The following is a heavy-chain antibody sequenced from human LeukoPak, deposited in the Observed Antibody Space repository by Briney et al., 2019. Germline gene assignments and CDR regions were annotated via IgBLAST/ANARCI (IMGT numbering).Heavy chain of an antibody. V-gene: IGHV3-15*01. D-gene: IGHD1-1*01. Sequence: PGGSLRLSCAASGFTFSNAWMSWVRQAPGKGLEWVGRIKSKTDGGTTDYAAPVKGRFTISRDDSKNTLYLQMNSLETEDTAVYYCARDSPGYYFDYWGQGTLVTVSS. J-gene: IGHJ4*02. CDR2: IKSKTDGGTT. CDR3: ARDSPGYYFDY. CDR1: GFTFSNAW.